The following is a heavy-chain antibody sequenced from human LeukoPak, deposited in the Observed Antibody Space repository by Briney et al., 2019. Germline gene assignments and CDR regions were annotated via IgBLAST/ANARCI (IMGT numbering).Heavy chain of an antibody. CDR3: AKVGDSSGWRLDY. Sequence: PGGSLRLSCAASGFTFSSYGMHWVRQAPGKGLEWVAVISYDGSNKYYADSVKGRFTISRDNSKNTLYLQMNSLRAEDTAVYYCAKVGDSSGWRLDYWGQGTLVTVSS. CDR2: ISYDGSNK. D-gene: IGHD6-19*01. CDR1: GFTFSSYG. J-gene: IGHJ4*02. V-gene: IGHV3-30*18.